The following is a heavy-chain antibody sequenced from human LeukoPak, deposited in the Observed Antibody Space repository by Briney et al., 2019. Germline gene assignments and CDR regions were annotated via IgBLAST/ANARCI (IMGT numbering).Heavy chain of an antibody. Sequence: SETLSLTCTISGGSITSYYWSWIRQPPGKGLEWSGYIYYSGNTNYNPSLKSRATMSVDMSKNQFSLELNSVTAADTAVYYCVRLDVVVISATSQGTFDIWGQGTMVTVSS. J-gene: IGHJ3*02. CDR3: VRLDVVVISATSQGTFDI. CDR1: GGSITSYY. V-gene: IGHV4-59*01. CDR2: IYYSGNT. D-gene: IGHD2-21*01.